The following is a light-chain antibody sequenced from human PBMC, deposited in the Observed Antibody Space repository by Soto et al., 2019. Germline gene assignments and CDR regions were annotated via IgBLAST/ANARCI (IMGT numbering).Light chain of an antibody. CDR1: SSDVGSYDL. Sequence: QSALTQPASVSGSPGQSITISCTGTSSDVGSYDLVSWYQQHPGKAPKLMIYDVTKRPSGVSNRFSGSKSGNTASLTISGLQAEDEADYYFCSYAGSDTYVFGTGTKLTVL. CDR2: DVT. V-gene: IGLV2-23*02. J-gene: IGLJ1*01. CDR3: CSYAGSDTYV.